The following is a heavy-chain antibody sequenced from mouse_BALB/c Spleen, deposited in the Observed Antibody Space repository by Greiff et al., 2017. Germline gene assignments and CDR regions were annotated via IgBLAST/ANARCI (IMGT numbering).Heavy chain of an antibody. CDR1: GYAFTSYW. CDR3: ARREQCYAMDY. CDR2: IYPGDGDT. V-gene: IGHV1-80*01. Sequence: VLLVESGPELVRPGSSVKISCKASGYAFTSYWMNWVKQRPGQGLEWIGQIYPGDGDTNYNGKFKGKATLTADKSSSTAYLQFNSLTSEDSAVYYCARREQCYAMDYWGQGTSVTVSS. J-gene: IGHJ4*01. D-gene: IGHD6-1*01.